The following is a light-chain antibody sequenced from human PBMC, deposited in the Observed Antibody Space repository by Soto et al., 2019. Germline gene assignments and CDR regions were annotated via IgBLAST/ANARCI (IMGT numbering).Light chain of an antibody. CDR2: GAS. V-gene: IGKV3-20*01. CDR1: QSVSSSY. Sequence: EIVLTQSRGTLSLSPGERATLSCRASQSVSSSYLAWYQQKPGQAPRLLIYGASSRATGIPDRFSGSGSGTDFTLTISRLEPEDFAVYYCQQYGSSLFFGQGTRLEIK. J-gene: IGKJ5*01. CDR3: QQYGSSLF.